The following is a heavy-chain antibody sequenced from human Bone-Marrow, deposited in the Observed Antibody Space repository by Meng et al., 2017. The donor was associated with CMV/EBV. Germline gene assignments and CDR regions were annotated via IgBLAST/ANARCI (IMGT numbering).Heavy chain of an antibody. V-gene: IGHV3-7*01. D-gene: IGHD7-27*01. J-gene: IGHJ4*02. Sequence: GESLKISCAASGFTFSSYWMHWVRQAPGKGLEWVANINQDGSVRDYVDSVKGRFTISRDNAKNSLYLHMSSLRVEDTAVYYCWGSGNWGQGTLVTVSS. CDR2: INQDGSVR. CDR1: GFTFSSYW. CDR3: WGSGN.